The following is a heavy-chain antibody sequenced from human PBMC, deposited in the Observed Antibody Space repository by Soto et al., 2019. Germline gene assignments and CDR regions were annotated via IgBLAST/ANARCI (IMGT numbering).Heavy chain of an antibody. CDR2: IKTSAGGGAT. CDR3: TTGSVEGI. D-gene: IGHD2-15*01. CDR1: GFSFNESW. Sequence: EVQLVESAGGLVKPGGSLRLSCVASGFSFNESWMNWVRQAPGEGLEWVGRIKTSAGGGATDYAAPGQGRFTISRDDSKSALYRHMDSLRTEDTAIYYCTTGSVEGIWGQGTTVTVSS. J-gene: IGHJ6*02. V-gene: IGHV3-15*07.